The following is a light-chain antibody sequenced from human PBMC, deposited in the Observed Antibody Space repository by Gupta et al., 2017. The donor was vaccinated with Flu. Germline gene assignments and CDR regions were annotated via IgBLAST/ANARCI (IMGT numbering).Light chain of an antibody. CDR1: GDVRFCNY. CDR3: SSYSTSNTPV. V-gene: IGLV2-14*01. CDR2: EVS. Sequence: GDVRFCNYVSWYHQFPGKAPSLIIYEVSNRPSRVSSRFSGSRSGNTPSLTISGLQAEYEADYFCSSYSTSNTPVFGTGNQGSVL. J-gene: IGLJ1*01.